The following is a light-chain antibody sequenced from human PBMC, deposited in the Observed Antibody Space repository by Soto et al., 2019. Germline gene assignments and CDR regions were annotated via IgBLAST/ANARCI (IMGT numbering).Light chain of an antibody. CDR1: QSVSSY. Sequence: EIVLTQSPATLSLSPGERATLSCRASQSVSSYLAWYQQKPGQAPRLLIYDASNRATGIPARFSGSGSGTDFTLTSSSLEPEDFAVYYCQQRSTPLPFGGGTKVEIK. J-gene: IGKJ4*01. CDR3: QQRSTPLP. V-gene: IGKV3-11*01. CDR2: DAS.